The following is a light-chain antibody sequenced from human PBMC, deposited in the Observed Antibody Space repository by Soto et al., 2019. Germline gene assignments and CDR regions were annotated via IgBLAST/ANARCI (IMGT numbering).Light chain of an antibody. Sequence: QSVLTQPPSVSGSPGQSVAISCIGDSSDVGSYNRVSWYQQSPGTAPKLIIYEVTTRPSGVPDRFSGSKSGNTASLTISGLQAEDEADYYCNSYTISGTFVFGTGTKVTVL. CDR2: EVT. CDR1: SSDVGSYNR. V-gene: IGLV2-18*02. CDR3: NSYTISGTFV. J-gene: IGLJ1*01.